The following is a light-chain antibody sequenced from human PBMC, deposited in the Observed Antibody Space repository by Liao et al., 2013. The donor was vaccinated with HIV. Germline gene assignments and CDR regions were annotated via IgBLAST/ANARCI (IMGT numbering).Light chain of an antibody. CDR1: NIGSKS. CDR2: SDS. CDR3: QVWDSNSDHWV. J-gene: IGLJ3*02. Sequence: SYVLTQPPSVSVAPGKTARITCGGNNIGSKSVHWYQQKPGQAPVLVIFSDSDRPSGIPERFSGSNSGNTATLTISRVEVGDEADYYCQVWDSNSDHWVFGGGTKLTVL. V-gene: IGLV3-21*04.